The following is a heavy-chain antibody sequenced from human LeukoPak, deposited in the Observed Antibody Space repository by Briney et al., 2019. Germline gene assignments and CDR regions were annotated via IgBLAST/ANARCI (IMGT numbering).Heavy chain of an antibody. J-gene: IGHJ4*02. D-gene: IGHD2-15*01. Sequence: GGSLRLSCAASGFTFSSYAMSWVRQAPGKGLEWVAVISYDGSNKYYADSVKGRFTISRDNSKNTLYLQMNSLRAEDTAVYYCARGGGGSYHRYYFDYWGQGTLVTVSS. CDR3: ARGGGGSYHRYYFDY. V-gene: IGHV3-30-3*01. CDR2: ISYDGSNK. CDR1: GFTFSSYA.